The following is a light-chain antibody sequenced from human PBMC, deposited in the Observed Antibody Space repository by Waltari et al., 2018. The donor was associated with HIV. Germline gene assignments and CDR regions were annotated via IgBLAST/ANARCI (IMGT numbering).Light chain of an antibody. Sequence: DIVMTQSPDSLAVSLGERATVNCKSSQTVLYNSNNKNYLAWYQQKAGQPPKLLIYWASTRESGVPDRFSGSGSGTDFTLTISSLQAEDVAVYYCQQYYTTPWTCGQGTKVEIK. CDR1: QTVLYNSNNKNY. CDR2: WAS. V-gene: IGKV4-1*01. CDR3: QQYYTTPWT. J-gene: IGKJ1*01.